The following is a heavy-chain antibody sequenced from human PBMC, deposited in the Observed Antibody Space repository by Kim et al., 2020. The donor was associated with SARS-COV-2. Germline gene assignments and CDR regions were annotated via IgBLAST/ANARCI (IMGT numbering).Heavy chain of an antibody. CDR1: GFTFSSYG. V-gene: IGHV3-33*05. Sequence: GGSLRLSCAASGFTFSSYGMHWVRQAPGKGLEWVAVKSYDGSNKYYADSVKGRFTISRDNSKNTLYLQMNSLRAEDTAVYYCARDRFVSSSYELGVGKNWGQGTLVTVSS. D-gene: IGHD6-13*01. J-gene: IGHJ4*02. CDR3: ARDRFVSSSYELGVGKN. CDR2: KSYDGSNK.